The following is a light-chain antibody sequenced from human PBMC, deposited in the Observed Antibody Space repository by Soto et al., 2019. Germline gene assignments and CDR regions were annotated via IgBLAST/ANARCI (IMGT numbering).Light chain of an antibody. CDR2: DAS. CDR1: QSVSSY. V-gene: IGKV3-11*01. CDR3: QQRSNWPWT. Sequence: GLSLSPAAVSMPPGERATLSCRASQSVSSYLAWYQQKPGQAPRRLIYDASNRATGIPARFSGSGSGTDFTLTISSLEPEDFAVYYCQQRSNWPWTFCQGTNVDIK. J-gene: IGKJ1*01.